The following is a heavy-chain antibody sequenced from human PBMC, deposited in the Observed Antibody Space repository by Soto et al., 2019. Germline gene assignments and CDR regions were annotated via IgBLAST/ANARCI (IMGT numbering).Heavy chain of an antibody. Sequence: QVQLQESGPGLVKPSQTLSLTCTVSGGSISSGGYYCSWIRQHPGKGLEWIGYIYYSGSTYYNPSLKSRVTIPVDTSKNQFSLKLSSVTAADTAVYYCARLIAAAGSGRNWFDPWGQGTLVTVSS. CDR3: ARLIAAAGSGRNWFDP. CDR2: IYYSGST. V-gene: IGHV4-31*03. CDR1: GGSISSGGYY. D-gene: IGHD6-13*01. J-gene: IGHJ5*02.